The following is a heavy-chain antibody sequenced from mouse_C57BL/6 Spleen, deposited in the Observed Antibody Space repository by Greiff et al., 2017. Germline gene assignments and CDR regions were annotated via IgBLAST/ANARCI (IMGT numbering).Heavy chain of an antibody. V-gene: IGHV1-55*01. CDR2: IYPGSGST. Sequence: QVQLQQPGAELVKPGASVKMSCKASGYTFTSYWITWVKQRPGQGLEWIGDIYPGSGSTNYNEKFKRKATLTVDTSSSTAYMQLSSLTSEDSAVYYCARSIYCDCGGGHAMDYWGQGTSVTVSS. CDR3: ARSIYCDCGGGHAMDY. J-gene: IGHJ4*01. D-gene: IGHD2-4*01. CDR1: GYTFTSYW.